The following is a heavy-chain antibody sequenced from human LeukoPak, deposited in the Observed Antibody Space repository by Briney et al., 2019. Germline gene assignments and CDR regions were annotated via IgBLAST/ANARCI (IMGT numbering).Heavy chain of an antibody. CDR1: GYTFTGYY. V-gene: IGHV1-2*02. J-gene: IGHJ4*02. CDR3: ARTNYGGGICDY. D-gene: IGHD1-7*01. Sequence: ASVKVSCKASGYTFTGYYMHWVRQAPGQGLEWMGWINPNSGGTNYAQKFQGRVTMTRDTSISTAYMELSRLRSDDTAVYYCARTNYGGGICDYWGQGTLVTVSS. CDR2: INPNSGGT.